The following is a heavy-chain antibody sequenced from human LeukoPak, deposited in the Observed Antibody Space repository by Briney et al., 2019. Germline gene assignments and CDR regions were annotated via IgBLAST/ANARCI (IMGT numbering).Heavy chain of an antibody. V-gene: IGHV2-5*01. CDR3: AHSHWNGVVNWFDP. Sequence: SGPTLLKPTQTLTLTCTFSGFSLSTSGVGVGWIRQPPGKALEWLALIYWNDDKRYSPSLKSRLTITKDTSKNQVVLTMTNMDPVDTATYYCAHSHWNGVVNWFDPWGQGTLVTVSS. J-gene: IGHJ5*02. CDR2: IYWNDDK. D-gene: IGHD1-1*01. CDR1: GFSLSTSGVG.